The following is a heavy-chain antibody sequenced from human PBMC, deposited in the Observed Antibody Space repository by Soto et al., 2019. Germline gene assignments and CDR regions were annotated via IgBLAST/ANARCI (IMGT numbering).Heavy chain of an antibody. V-gene: IGHV1-69*01. J-gene: IGHJ4*02. D-gene: IGHD6-6*01. CDR1: GGTFSSYA. Sequence: QVQLVQSGAEVKKPGSSVKVSCKASGGTFSSYAISWVRQAPGQGLEWMGGIIPIFGTANYAQKFQGRVTLTADESTSTAYMELSSLRSEDTAVYYCARARSEYSSSPLKKGPFDYWGQGTLVTVSS. CDR3: ARARSEYSSSPLKKGPFDY. CDR2: IIPIFGTA.